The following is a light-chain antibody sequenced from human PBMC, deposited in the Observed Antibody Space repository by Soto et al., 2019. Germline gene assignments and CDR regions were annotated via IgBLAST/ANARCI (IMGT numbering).Light chain of an antibody. CDR2: ADS. CDR3: QQTYSQQNYGSPALT. CDR1: QTIEKY. Sequence: DIQMTQSPSSLSASVGDRVTISCRASQTIEKYLKWYQQKPVKAPKLVIFADSNLQSGVPSRFSGGGSGTDVTLPISSLQPEDFAPYYCQQTYSQQNYGSPALTVGGGKKVEI. J-gene: IGKJ4*02. V-gene: IGKV1-39*01.